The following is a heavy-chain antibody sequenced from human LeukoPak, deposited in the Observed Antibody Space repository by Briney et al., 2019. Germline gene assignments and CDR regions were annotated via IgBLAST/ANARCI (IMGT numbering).Heavy chain of an antibody. J-gene: IGHJ4*02. Sequence: PSGTLSLTCRVSGGSISSYYWSWLRQPPGKGLEWIGYIYSTGITDYSPSLRSRVTISVYTSNNQCSLTLNSVTAADTAVYYCARMGAIAGASANPDYWGQGTLVTVSS. D-gene: IGHD4/OR15-4a*01. V-gene: IGHV4-59*01. CDR3: ARMGAIAGASANPDY. CDR1: GGSISSYY. CDR2: IYSTGIT.